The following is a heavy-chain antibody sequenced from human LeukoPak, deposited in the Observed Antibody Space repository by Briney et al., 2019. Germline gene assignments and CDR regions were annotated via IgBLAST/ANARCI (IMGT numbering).Heavy chain of an antibody. Sequence: SETLSLTCTVSGGSISSYYWSWIRQPPGKGLVWIGYIYYSGSTNYNPSLKSRVTISVDTSKSQFSLKLSSVTAADTAVYYCARVGSSSFYYYYYMDVWGKGTTVTVSS. CDR3: ARVGSSSFYYYYYMDV. CDR1: GGSISSYY. D-gene: IGHD6-6*01. CDR2: IYYSGST. J-gene: IGHJ6*03. V-gene: IGHV4-59*01.